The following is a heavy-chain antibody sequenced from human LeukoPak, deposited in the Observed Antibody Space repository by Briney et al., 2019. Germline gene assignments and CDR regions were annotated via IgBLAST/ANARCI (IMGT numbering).Heavy chain of an antibody. D-gene: IGHD3-3*01. CDR1: GGSISSYY. J-gene: IGHJ4*02. Sequence: SETLSLTCTVSGGSISSYYWSWIRQPAGKGLEWIGEIIDTGSTKYNSSLKSRVTISVDTSKNQFSLSLDSVTAADTAVYYCARGLASGYPPIPFDYWGQGTLVTVSS. CDR2: IIDTGST. CDR3: ARGLASGYPPIPFDY. V-gene: IGHV4-34*12.